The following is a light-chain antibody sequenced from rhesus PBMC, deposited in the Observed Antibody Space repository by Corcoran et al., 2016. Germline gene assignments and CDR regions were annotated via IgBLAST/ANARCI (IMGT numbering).Light chain of an antibody. J-gene: IGKJ4*01. V-gene: IGKV1-69*01. CDR3: QQHDNSPPT. CDR1: QGISNR. Sequence: DIQMTQSPSSLSASVGDRVTITCIASQGISNRLAWYHPKPGKAPKLLIYRASNLETGGPSRFRGSGSGTDFTLPISSLQPEDIATYYCQQHDNSPPTFGGGTKVEIK. CDR2: RAS.